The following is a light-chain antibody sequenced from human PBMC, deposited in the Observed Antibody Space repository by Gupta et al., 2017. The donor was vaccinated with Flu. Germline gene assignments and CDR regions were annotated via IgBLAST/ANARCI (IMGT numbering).Light chain of an antibody. CDR1: QNVNEW. CDR3: QQERSLPWT. Sequence: PSTLSASVGDRVTITCRARQNVNEWLAWFQQKPVKAPKLLIRKVYRVESGDPSRFSGSGSGTEFTLAINSRQPDEFATYYCQQERSLPWTFGQGTTVEMK. V-gene: IGKV1-5*03. J-gene: IGKJ1*01. CDR2: KVY.